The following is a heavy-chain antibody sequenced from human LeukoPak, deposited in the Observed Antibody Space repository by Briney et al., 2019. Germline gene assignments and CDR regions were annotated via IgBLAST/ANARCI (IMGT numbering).Heavy chain of an antibody. J-gene: IGHJ6*03. D-gene: IGHD2-15*01. CDR2: INSDGSST. V-gene: IGHV3-74*01. CDR3: ARNSGGYCSGGSWAYYYYYIDV. Sequence: GGSLRLSCAASEFNFRSYRLPWVPQAPGKGLVWVSRINSDGSSTSYADSVKGRFTISRDNAKNTLSLQMNSLRAEDTAVYYCARNSGGYCSGGSWAYYYYYIDVWGKGTTVTVSS. CDR1: EFNFRSYR.